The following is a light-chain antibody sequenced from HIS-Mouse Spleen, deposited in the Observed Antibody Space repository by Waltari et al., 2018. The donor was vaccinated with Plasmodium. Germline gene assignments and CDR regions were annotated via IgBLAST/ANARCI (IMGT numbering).Light chain of an antibody. J-gene: IGLJ3*02. CDR3: QSADSSGTPNWV. CDR2: KDS. V-gene: IGLV3-25*03. CDR1: ALPKPY. Sequence: SYELTQPPSVSVSPGQTARIPCSGAALPKPYAYWSQQKPGQAPVLVIYKDSERPSGIPERFSGSSSGTTVTLTISGVQAEDEADYYCQSADSSGTPNWVFGGGTKLTVL.